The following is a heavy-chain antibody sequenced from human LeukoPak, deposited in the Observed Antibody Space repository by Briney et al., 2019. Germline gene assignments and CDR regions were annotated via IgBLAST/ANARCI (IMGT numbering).Heavy chain of an antibody. CDR2: ISYSGTT. V-gene: IGHV4-59*12. CDR3: ARGPYYYMDV. Sequence: SSETLSLTCTVSDDFIRRESWAWIRQPPGKGLEYIGYISYSGTTDYKPSLESRVTISRGPSKNQFSLSLTSVTVADTAVYYCARGPYYYMDVWGKGTTVTVSS. J-gene: IGHJ6*03. CDR1: DDFIRRES.